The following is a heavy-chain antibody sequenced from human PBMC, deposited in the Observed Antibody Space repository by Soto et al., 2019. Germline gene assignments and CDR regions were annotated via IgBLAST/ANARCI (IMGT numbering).Heavy chain of an antibody. CDR3: ARGISRRGGNPLGHV. D-gene: IGHD2-15*01. V-gene: IGHV4-34*01. CDR1: GGSFSGYY. CDR2: INHSGST. J-gene: IGHJ6*02. Sequence: PSQTLSLTCAAYGGSFSGYYWSWIRQPPGKGLEWIGEINHSGSTNYNPSLKSRVTISVXXXXXXFXLXLXXXTAADTAVYYCARGISRRGGNPLGHVWGQGTTVTDSS.